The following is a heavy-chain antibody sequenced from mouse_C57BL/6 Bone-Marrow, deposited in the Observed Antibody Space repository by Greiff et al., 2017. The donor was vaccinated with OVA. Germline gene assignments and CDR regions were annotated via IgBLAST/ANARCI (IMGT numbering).Heavy chain of an antibody. CDR1: GYTFTSYG. V-gene: IGHV1-81*01. J-gene: IGHJ4*01. CDR3: ERHFTGALDY. CDR2: IYPRSGNT. D-gene: IGHD1-1*01. Sequence: QVQLQQSGAELARPGASVKLSCKASGYTFTSYGISWVKQRTGQGLEWIGEIYPRSGNTYYNEKFKGKATLTADKSSSTAYMEIRSLTSEDSAVYFCERHFTGALDYWGQGNAVTVSS.